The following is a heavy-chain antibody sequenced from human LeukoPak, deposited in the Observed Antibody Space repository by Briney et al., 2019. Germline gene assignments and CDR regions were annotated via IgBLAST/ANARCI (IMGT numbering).Heavy chain of an antibody. CDR2: VKEGGGEN. V-gene: IGHV3-7*01. J-gene: IGHJ4*02. Sequence: GGSLRLLRAASRFIFSKHWRTRARQAPGKGQEGGACVKEGGGENYYVDSVKGRFTISRDNSKSTLFLQMNSLRAEDTAVYYCAKDRHPLSVSGSESGSPFTWGQGTPVTVSS. CDR1: RFIFSKHW. D-gene: IGHD1-26*01. CDR3: AKDRHPLSVSGSESGSPFT.